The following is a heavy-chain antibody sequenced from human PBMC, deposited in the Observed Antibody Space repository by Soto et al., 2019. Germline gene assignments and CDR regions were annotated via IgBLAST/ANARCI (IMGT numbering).Heavy chain of an antibody. CDR2: IYYSGST. CDR1: GGSISSGDYY. Sequence: SQTLSLTCTVSGGSISSGDYYWSWIRQPPGKGLEWIGYIYYSGSTYYSPSLKSRVTISVDTSKNQFSLKLSSVTAADTAVYYCARERPDGARLDPWGQGTLVTVS. V-gene: IGHV4-30-4*01. J-gene: IGHJ5*02. CDR3: ARERPDGARLDP. D-gene: IGHD6-6*01.